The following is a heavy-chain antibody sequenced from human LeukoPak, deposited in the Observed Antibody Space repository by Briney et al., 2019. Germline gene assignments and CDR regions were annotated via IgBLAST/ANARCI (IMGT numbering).Heavy chain of an antibody. CDR2: IYSGAGT. CDR3: ARGFCSGGTCFDY. V-gene: IGHV3-53*01. CDR1: GFPFSSYN. Sequence: HTGGSLRLSCAASGFPFSSYNMNWVRQAPGKGLGWVSFIYSGAGTDYADSVKGRFTISTDNSKNTMYLQMNSLRAEDTAVYYCARGFCSGGTCFDYWGQGTLVTISS. D-gene: IGHD2-15*01. J-gene: IGHJ4*02.